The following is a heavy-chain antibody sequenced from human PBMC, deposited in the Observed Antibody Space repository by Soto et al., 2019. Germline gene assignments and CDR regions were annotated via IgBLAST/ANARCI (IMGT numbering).Heavy chain of an antibody. Sequence: GGSLRLSCAASGFTFSSYSMNWVRQAPGKGLEWVSYISSSSSTIYYADSVKGRFTISRDNAGNTLYLQMNSRRAEDTAVYYCVRDGYPAWVYGVDVWGQGTTVTVSS. CDR1: GFTFSSYS. CDR3: VRDGYPAWVYGVDV. CDR2: ISSSSSTI. V-gene: IGHV3-48*01. J-gene: IGHJ6*02. D-gene: IGHD1-1*01.